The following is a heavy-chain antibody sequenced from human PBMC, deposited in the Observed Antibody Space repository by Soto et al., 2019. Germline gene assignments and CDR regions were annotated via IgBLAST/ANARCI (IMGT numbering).Heavy chain of an antibody. CDR1: GYTFTSYY. J-gene: IGHJ3*02. Sequence: QVQLVQSGAEVQKPGASVKVSCKASGYTFTSYYMHWVRQAPVQGLEWMGIINPSGGTTSYAQKFQGRVTMTRDTSTSTVYMELSSLRSEDTAVYYCAREWGVVVTASDAFDIWGQGTMVTVSS. V-gene: IGHV1-46*03. CDR2: INPSGGTT. D-gene: IGHD2-21*02. CDR3: AREWGVVVTASDAFDI.